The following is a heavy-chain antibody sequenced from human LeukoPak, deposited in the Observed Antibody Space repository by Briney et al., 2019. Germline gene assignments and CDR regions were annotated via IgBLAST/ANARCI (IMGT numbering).Heavy chain of an antibody. CDR2: VYYTGST. D-gene: IGHD5-18*01. V-gene: IGHV4-59*01. J-gene: IGHJ4*02. CDR3: ASHRRSHGAEY. CDR1: GGSFEHYF. Sequence: PSETLSLTCIVSGGSFEHYFWSWIRQPPGRGLEFLGYVYYTGSTDYSPSLKSRLTISADTAKNQFSLKLRSVTAADTAVYYCASHRRSHGAEYWGQGTLVTVSS.